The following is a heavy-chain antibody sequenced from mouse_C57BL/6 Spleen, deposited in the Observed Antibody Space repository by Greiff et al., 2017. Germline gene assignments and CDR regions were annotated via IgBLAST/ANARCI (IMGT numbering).Heavy chain of an antibody. D-gene: IGHD2-1*01. CDR2: IYPGGGYT. CDR1: GYTFTNYW. Sequence: QVQLQQSGAELVRPGTSVKMSCKASGYTFTNYWIGWAKQRPGHGLEWIGDIYPGGGYTNYNEKFKGKATLTADKSSSTAYMQISSLTSEDSCIYYCARSDGNYYFDYWGQGTTLTVSS. J-gene: IGHJ2*01. V-gene: IGHV1-63*01. CDR3: ARSDGNYYFDY.